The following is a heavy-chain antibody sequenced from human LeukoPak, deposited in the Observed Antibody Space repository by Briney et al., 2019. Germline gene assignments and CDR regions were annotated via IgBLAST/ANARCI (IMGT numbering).Heavy chain of an antibody. CDR3: ARDTMVRGVGDY. D-gene: IGHD3-10*01. J-gene: IGHJ4*02. Sequence: SVKVSCKASGGTFSSYAISWVRQAPGQGLEWMGRIIPILGIANYAQKFQGRVTITADKSTSTAYMELSSLRSEDTAVYYCARDTMVRGVGDYWGQGTLVTVSS. CDR2: IIPILGIA. V-gene: IGHV1-69*04. CDR1: GGTFSSYA.